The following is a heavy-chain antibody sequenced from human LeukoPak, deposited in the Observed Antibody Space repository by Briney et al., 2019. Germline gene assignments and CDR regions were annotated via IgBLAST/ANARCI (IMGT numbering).Heavy chain of an antibody. J-gene: IGHJ5*02. CDR2: IIPIFGIA. Sequence: ASVKVSCKASGGTFSSYAISWVRQAPGQGLEWMGRIIPIFGIANYAQKFQGRVTITADKSTSTAYMELSSLRSEDTAVYYCAREGGMTEGWFDPWDQGTLVTVSS. CDR1: GGTFSSYA. CDR3: AREGGMTEGWFDP. D-gene: IGHD3-16*01. V-gene: IGHV1-69*04.